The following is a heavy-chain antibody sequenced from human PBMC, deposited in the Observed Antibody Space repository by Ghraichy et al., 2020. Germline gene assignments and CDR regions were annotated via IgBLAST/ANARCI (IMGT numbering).Heavy chain of an antibody. V-gene: IGHV3-23*01. CDR1: GFTFSSYA. CDR2: ISGSGGST. Sequence: LSLTCAASGFTFSSYAMSWVRQAPGKGLEWVSAISGSGGSTYYADSVKGRFTISRDNSKNTLYLQMNSLRAEDTAVYYCAKESVGSSWLIDYWGQGTLVTVSS. D-gene: IGHD6-13*01. J-gene: IGHJ4*02. CDR3: AKESVGSSWLIDY.